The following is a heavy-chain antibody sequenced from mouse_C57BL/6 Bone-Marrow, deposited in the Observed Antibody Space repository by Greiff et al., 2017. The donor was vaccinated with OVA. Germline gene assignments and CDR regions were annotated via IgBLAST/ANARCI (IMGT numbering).Heavy chain of an antibody. CDR2: ISYDGSN. J-gene: IGHJ3*01. V-gene: IGHV3-6*01. Sequence: ESGPGLVKPSQSLSLTCSVTGYSITSGYYWNWIRQFPGNILEWLGYISYDGSNNYNPSLKNRISITRDTSKNQFFLKLNSVTAEDTATYYCARSDGGAWFAYWGQGTLVTVSA. CDR3: ARSDGGAWFAY. CDR1: GYSITSGYY.